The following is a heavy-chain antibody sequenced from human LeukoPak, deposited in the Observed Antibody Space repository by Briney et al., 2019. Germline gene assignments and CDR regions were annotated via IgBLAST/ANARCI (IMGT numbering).Heavy chain of an antibody. V-gene: IGHV1-69*13. CDR1: GGTFSSYA. CDR2: IIPIFGTA. D-gene: IGHD2-2*01. J-gene: IGHJ4*02. CDR3: ARGNYCSSTSCSSDY. Sequence: SVKVSCKACGGTFSSYAISWVRQAPGQGLEWMGGIIPIFGTANYAQKFQGRVTITADESTSTAYMELSSLRSEDTAVYYCARGNYCSSTSCSSDYWGQGTLVTVSS.